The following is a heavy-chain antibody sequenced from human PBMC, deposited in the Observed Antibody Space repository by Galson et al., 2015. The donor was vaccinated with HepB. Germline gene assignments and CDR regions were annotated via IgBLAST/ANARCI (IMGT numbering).Heavy chain of an antibody. J-gene: IGHJ4*02. CDR2: DSWAGGSS. Sequence: FLRLSRAASGLTFDSAALHCGPHAPATGLGCQAVDSWAGGSSCYADSVKGRFTISRDNSKNTLYLQMNSLRAEDTAVYYCARDKLLDELELLVGYFDYWGQGTLVTVSS. V-gene: IGHV3-30*01. CDR1: GLTFDSAA. CDR3: ARDKLLDELELLVGYFDY. D-gene: IGHD1-1*01.